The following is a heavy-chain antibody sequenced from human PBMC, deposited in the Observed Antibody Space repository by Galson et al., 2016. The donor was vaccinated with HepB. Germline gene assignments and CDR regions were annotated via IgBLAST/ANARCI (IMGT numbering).Heavy chain of an antibody. V-gene: IGHV3-23*01. D-gene: IGHD1-14*01. CDR3: AKHAEPYYYYAMDV. CDR2: ITGRGDSA. CDR1: GFIFSNYA. Sequence: SLRLSCAASGFIFSNYAMSWVRQAPGKGLEWVSTITGRGDSAYYADSVKGRFTISSDTSQNTLFLQMNSLRAEDTAIYYCAKHAEPYYYYAMDVWGQGTTVTVSS. J-gene: IGHJ6*02.